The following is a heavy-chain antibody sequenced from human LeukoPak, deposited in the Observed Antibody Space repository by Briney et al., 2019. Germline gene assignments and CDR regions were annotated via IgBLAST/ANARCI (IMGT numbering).Heavy chain of an antibody. V-gene: IGHV3-30*18. J-gene: IGHJ6*02. D-gene: IGHD4-11*01. CDR3: AKPTTVTEYGMDV. Sequence: PGGSLRLSCAASGFTFSSYGMHWVRQAPGKGLEWVAVISYDGSNKYYADSVKGRFTISRDNSKNTLYLQMNSLRAEDTAVYYCAKPTTVTEYGMDVWGQGTTVTVSS. CDR1: GFTFSSYG. CDR2: ISYDGSNK.